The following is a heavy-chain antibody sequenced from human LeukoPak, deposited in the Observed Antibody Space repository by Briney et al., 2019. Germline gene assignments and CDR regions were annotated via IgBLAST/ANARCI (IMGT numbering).Heavy chain of an antibody. D-gene: IGHD4-11*01. CDR1: GFTF. CDR2: ISSSSSTI. CDR3: AREVTGY. Sequence: GGSLRLSCAASGFTFMNWVRQAPGKGLEWVSYISSSSSTIYYADSVKGRFTISRDTAKNSLYLQMNSLRAEDTAVYYCAREVTGYWGQGTLVTVSS. V-gene: IGHV3-48*01. J-gene: IGHJ4*02.